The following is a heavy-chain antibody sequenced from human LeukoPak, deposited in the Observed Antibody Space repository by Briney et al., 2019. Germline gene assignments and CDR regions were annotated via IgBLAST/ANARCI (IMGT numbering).Heavy chain of an antibody. V-gene: IGHV3-23*01. CDR3: GKGGRDSDY. Sequence: GGSLRLSCAASGFTFSSYSMSWVRQAPGEGLEWVSAISSGGSTYYADSVKGRVTISRDNSKSTLHLQLSSLRAEDTAVYYCGKGGRDSDYWGQGTLVTVSS. D-gene: IGHD5-12*01. CDR1: GFTFSSYS. CDR2: ISSGGST. J-gene: IGHJ4*02.